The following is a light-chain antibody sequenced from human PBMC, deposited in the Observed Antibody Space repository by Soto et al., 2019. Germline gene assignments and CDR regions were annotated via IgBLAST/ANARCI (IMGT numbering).Light chain of an antibody. CDR3: QQYGSSRT. CDR1: QSVSSY. V-gene: IGKV3-20*01. Sequence: EIVMTQSPAALSVSPGERATLSCRASQSVSSYLAWYQQKPGQAPRLLIYGASSRATGIPDRFSGSGSGTDFTLTISRLEPEDFAVYYCQQYGSSRTFGQGTKVDIK. J-gene: IGKJ1*01. CDR2: GAS.